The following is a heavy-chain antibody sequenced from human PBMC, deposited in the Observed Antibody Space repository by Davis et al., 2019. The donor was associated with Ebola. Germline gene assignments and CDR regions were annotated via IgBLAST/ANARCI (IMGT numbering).Heavy chain of an antibody. CDR1: GYSFTSYW. V-gene: IGHV5-10-1*01. CDR2: IDPSDSYT. J-gene: IGHJ4*02. CDR3: ARTLIGIRRPPDY. Sequence: PGGSLRLSCKGSGYSFTSYWISWVPQMPGKGLEWMGRIDPSDSYTNYSPSFQGHVTISADKSISTAYLQWSSLKASDTAMYYCARTLIGIRRPPDYWGQGTLVTVS. D-gene: IGHD1-26*01.